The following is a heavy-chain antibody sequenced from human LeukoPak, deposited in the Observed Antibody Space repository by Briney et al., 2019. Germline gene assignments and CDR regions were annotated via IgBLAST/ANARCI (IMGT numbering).Heavy chain of an antibody. J-gene: IGHJ2*01. CDR3: ARVVVVTAKRNWPGVNWYFDL. V-gene: IGHV4-34*01. CDR2: INHSGST. CDR1: GGSFSGYY. Sequence: SETLSLTCAVCGGSFSGYYWSWIRQPPGKGLERIGEINHSGSTNYNPSLKSRVTISVDTSKNQFSLKLSSVTAADTAVYYCARVVVVTAKRNWPGVNWYFDLWGRGTLVTVSS. D-gene: IGHD2-21*02.